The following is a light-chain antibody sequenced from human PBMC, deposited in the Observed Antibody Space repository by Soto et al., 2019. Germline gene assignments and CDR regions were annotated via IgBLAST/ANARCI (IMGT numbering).Light chain of an antibody. CDR2: DAS. V-gene: IGKV3-11*01. Sequence: EIVLTQSPATLSLSPGERATLSCRASQSVSSYLAWYQQKPGQAPRLLIYDASNSATGISARFSGSGSGTDFTLTISRIEPEDFEVYYCQQRSNWPPITFGQGTRLDIK. CDR3: QQRSNWPPIT. CDR1: QSVSSY. J-gene: IGKJ5*01.